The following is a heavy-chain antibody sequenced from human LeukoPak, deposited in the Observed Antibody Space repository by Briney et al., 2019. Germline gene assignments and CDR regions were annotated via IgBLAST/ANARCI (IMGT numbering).Heavy chain of an antibody. CDR2: ISYDGSNK. J-gene: IGHJ4*02. Sequence: PGGSLRLSCAASGFTFSSYATHWVRQAPGKGLEWVAVISYDGSNKYYADSVKGRFTISRDNSKNTLYLQMNSLRAEDTAVYYCARDGYYDFWSGYPFDYWGQGTLVTVSS. V-gene: IGHV3-30-3*01. CDR1: GFTFSSYA. CDR3: ARDGYYDFWSGYPFDY. D-gene: IGHD3-3*01.